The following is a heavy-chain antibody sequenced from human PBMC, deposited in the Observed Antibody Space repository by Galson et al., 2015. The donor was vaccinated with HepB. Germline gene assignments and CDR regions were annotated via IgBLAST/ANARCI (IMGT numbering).Heavy chain of an antibody. V-gene: IGHV3-30*02. D-gene: IGHD3-22*01. Sequence: SLRLSCAASGFTFSSYGMHWVRQAPGKGLEWVAFIRYDGSNKYYADSVKGRFTISRDNSKNTLYLQMNSLRAEDTAVYYCAKAGYYYDSSGPIDYFDYWGQGTLVTVSS. J-gene: IGHJ4*02. CDR2: IRYDGSNK. CDR1: GFTFSSYG. CDR3: AKAGYYYDSSGPIDYFDY.